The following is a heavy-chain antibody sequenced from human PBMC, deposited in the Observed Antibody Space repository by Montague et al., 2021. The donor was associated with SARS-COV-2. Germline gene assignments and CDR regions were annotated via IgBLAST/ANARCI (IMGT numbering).Heavy chain of an antibody. Sequence: SETLSLTCAVYGGSFSGYYWSWIRQPPEKGLEWIGEINQSERTNNNPSLKSRVIISVDTSKNQFSLKLSSVTAADTAVYYYARRGSSAWGVTVSAELDYWGQGILVIVSS. D-gene: IGHD3-10*01. CDR1: GGSFSGYY. V-gene: IGHV4-34*01. J-gene: IGHJ4*02. CDR3: ARRGSSAWGVTVSAELDY. CDR2: INQSERT.